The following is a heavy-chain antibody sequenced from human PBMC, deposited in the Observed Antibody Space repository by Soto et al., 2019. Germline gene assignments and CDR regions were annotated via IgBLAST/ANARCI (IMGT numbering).Heavy chain of an antibody. V-gene: IGHV3-43*01. CDR2: ISCDGGST. CDR3: AKEIAAAGNYYGYGMDV. D-gene: IGHD6-13*01. J-gene: IGHJ6*02. CDR1: GFTFDDYT. Sequence: EVQLVESGGVVVQPGGSLRLSCAASGFTFDDYTMNWVRQAPGKGLEWVSLISCDGGSTYYADSVKGRFTISRDNSKKSLYLQMKSLRTEDTGLYYCAKEIAAAGNYYGYGMDVWGQGTTVTVSS.